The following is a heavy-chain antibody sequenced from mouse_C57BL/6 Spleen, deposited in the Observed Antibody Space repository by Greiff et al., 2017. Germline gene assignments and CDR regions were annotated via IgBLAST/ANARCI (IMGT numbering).Heavy chain of an antibody. CDR2: INPSSGYT. CDR3: ARKPRGNYDFDY. CDR1: GYTFTSYW. V-gene: IGHV1-7*01. Sequence: QVHVKQSGAELAKPGASVKLSCKASGYTFTSYWMHWVKQRPGQGLEWIGYINPSSGYTKYNQKFKDKATLTADKSSSTAYMQLSSLTHEDSAVYYCARKPRGNYDFDYWGQGTTLTVSS. J-gene: IGHJ2*01. D-gene: IGHD2-1*01.